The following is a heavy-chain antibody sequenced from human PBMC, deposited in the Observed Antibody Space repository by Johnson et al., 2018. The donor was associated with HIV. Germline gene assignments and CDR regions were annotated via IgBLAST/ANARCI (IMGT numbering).Heavy chain of an antibody. CDR2: LSWNSNTI. V-gene: IGHV3-9*01. CDR3: ARDQLGSKFELSFYAFDI. D-gene: IGHD3-16*02. Sequence: VESGGGLIQPGRSLRLSCAASGFTFDDYAMHWVRQTPGKGPEWISGLSWNSNTIGYAASVKGRFTISRDNAKGYLYLQMDSLRPEDTAFYYCARDQLGSKFELSFYAFDIWGQGTMVTVSS. J-gene: IGHJ3*02. CDR1: GFTFDDYA.